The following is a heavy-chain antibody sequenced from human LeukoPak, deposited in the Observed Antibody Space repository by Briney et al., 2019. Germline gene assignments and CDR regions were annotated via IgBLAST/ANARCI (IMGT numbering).Heavy chain of an antibody. CDR3: AKLLYYYDSSQPY. V-gene: IGHV3-23*01. CDR1: GFTFNNYA. Sequence: GGSLRLPCAASGFTFNNYAMTWVRQSPGKGLEWVSAITGSGGSTYYAYSVKGRFTISRDNSKNTLYLQMNSLRAEDTAVYYCAKLLYYYDSSQPYWGQGTLVTVSS. CDR2: ITGSGGST. D-gene: IGHD3-22*01. J-gene: IGHJ4*02.